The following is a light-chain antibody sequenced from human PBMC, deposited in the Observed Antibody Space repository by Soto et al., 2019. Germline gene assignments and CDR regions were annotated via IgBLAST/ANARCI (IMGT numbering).Light chain of an antibody. V-gene: IGKV1-33*01. Sequence: DIQMTQSPSTLSGSVLDIINITFQASQDISNYLNWYQQRPGKAPKLLIYDSSNLATGVPSRFSGSGSGTDFTFTISSLQPEDIATYYCQQYDHLPAFGGGTKVDI. J-gene: IGKJ4*01. CDR2: DSS. CDR1: QDISNY. CDR3: QQYDHLPA.